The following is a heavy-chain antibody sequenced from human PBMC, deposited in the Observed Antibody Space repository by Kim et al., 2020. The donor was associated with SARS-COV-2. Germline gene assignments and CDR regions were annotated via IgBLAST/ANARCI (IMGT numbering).Heavy chain of an antibody. V-gene: IGHV3-11*06. J-gene: IGHJ4*02. Sequence: CVKGRFTVSRDNARNSLYLQMNILRAEDTAVYYCVKASYISGSLWGQGTLVTVSS. D-gene: IGHD6-19*01. CDR3: VKASYISGSL.